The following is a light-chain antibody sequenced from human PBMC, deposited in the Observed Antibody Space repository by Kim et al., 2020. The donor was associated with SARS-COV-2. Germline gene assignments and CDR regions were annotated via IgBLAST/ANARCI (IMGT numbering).Light chain of an antibody. CDR1: SLRTYS. J-gene: IGLJ2*01. Sequence: SSELTQDPAVSVALGQTVRITCQGDSLRTYSATWYQQKPRQAPLLVIYNKNNRPSGIPDRFSASNSGNTASLTITGAQAEDEADYYCSSRDSSASHVLFGGGTKVTVL. CDR2: NKN. V-gene: IGLV3-19*01. CDR3: SSRDSSASHVL.